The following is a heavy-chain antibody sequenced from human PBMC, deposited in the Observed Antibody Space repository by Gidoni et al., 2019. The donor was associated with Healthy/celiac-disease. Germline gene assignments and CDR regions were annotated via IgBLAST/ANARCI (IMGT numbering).Heavy chain of an antibody. J-gene: IGHJ6*02. CDR2: IRAYNGNT. D-gene: IGHD6-13*01. Sequence: QVQLVQSGAEVKKPGASVKVSCKASGYTFTSYGISWVRQAPGQGLEWIGWIRAYNGNTNYAQKLQGRVTMTTDKSTSTAYMELRSMRSDDTAVYYCARDSRRQQNYYGMDVWGQGTTVIVS. CDR3: ARDSRRQQNYYGMDV. CDR1: GYTFTSYG. V-gene: IGHV1-18*01.